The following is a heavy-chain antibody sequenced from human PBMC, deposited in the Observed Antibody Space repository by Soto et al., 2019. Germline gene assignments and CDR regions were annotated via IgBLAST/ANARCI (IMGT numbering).Heavy chain of an antibody. J-gene: IGHJ2*01. CDR1: GGSIRSYF. CDR3: AVPGPAGL. D-gene: IGHD7-27*01. CDR2: VYHNGTT. Sequence: QMQLQASGPGLVKPSETLSLTCTVSGGSIRSYFWSWIRQAPGKKLEWLGYVYHNGTTNYNPSLRSRLTLSVDTSNNRLSLTLKPVTAADAAVYYCAVPGPAGLWGRGTLVTVAS. V-gene: IGHV4-59*01.